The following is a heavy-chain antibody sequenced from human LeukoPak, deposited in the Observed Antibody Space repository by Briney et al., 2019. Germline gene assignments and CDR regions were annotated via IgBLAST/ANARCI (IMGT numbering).Heavy chain of an antibody. CDR1: GGTFSSYA. J-gene: IGHJ5*02. D-gene: IGHD6-13*01. Sequence: GASVKVSCKASGGTFSSYAISWVRQAPGQGLEWMGGIIPIFGTANYAQKFQGRVTITTDESTSTAYMELSSLRSEDTAVYYCAGVEGSAALHLGWFDPWGQGTLVTVSS. CDR3: AGVEGSAALHLGWFDP. V-gene: IGHV1-69*05. CDR2: IIPIFGTA.